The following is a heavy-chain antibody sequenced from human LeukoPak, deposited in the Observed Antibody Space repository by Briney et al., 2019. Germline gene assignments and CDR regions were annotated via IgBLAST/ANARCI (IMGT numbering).Heavy chain of an antibody. CDR2: IYSGGST. V-gene: IGHV3-53*01. CDR3: ARVRRYFDTSGYQVFWFDP. J-gene: IGHJ5*02. CDR1: GFTVSSNY. Sequence: GGSLRLSCAASGFTVSSNYMSWVRQAPGKGLEWVSVIYSGGSTYYADSVKGRFTISRDNSKNTLYLQMNSLRAEDTAVYYCARVRRYFDTSGYQVFWFDPWGQGTRVTVSS. D-gene: IGHD3-22*01.